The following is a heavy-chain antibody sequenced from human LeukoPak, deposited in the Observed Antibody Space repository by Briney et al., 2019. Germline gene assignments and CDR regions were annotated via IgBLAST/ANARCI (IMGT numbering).Heavy chain of an antibody. J-gene: IGHJ4*02. Sequence: GGSLRLSCAASGFTVSSNYMSWVRQAPGKGLEWVANINQDGSETYYVDSVEGRYTISRDNAHNSLYLQMNILRAEDTALYYCARAATTGTVDYWGQGTPVTVSS. CDR1: GFTVSSNY. CDR3: ARAATTGTVDY. V-gene: IGHV3-7*01. CDR2: INQDGSET. D-gene: IGHD1-1*01.